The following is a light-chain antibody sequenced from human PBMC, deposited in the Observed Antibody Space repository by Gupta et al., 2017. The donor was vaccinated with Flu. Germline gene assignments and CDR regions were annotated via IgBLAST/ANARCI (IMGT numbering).Light chain of an antibody. V-gene: IGLV1-40*01. CDR2: SNN. J-gene: IGLJ3*02. CDR3: QSFDRSLNEV. Sequence: QSVLTPPPSVSAVPGPRVTISCTGSSSNIGAGFDVHWYKQIPGTAPKLLIYSNNNRPSGVPDRFSASKSGTAASLAITGLQAEDEADYYCQSFDRSLNEVFGGGTKVTVL. CDR1: SSNIGAGFD.